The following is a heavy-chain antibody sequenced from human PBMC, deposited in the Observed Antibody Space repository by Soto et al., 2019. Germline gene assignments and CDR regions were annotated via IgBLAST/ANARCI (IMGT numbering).Heavy chain of an antibody. D-gene: IGHD5-12*01. J-gene: IGHJ3*02. Sequence: ASVKVSCKASGYTFTSYGISWVRQAPGQGLEWMGWISAYNGNTNYAQKHQGRVTMTTDTSTSTAYMELRSLRSDDTALYYCARSLRGYSGYGPFDIWGQGTMVTVSS. CDR3: ARSLRGYSGYGPFDI. CDR2: ISAYNGNT. V-gene: IGHV1-18*01. CDR1: GYTFTSYG.